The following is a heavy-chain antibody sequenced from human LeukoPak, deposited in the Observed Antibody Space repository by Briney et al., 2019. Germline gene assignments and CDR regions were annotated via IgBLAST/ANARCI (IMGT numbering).Heavy chain of an antibody. D-gene: IGHD5-12*01. CDR3: AREWHNFFDY. CDR1: GFTFSSYE. CDR2: ISSSGSTI. V-gene: IGHV3-48*03. Sequence: GGXLXXSCAASGFTFSSYEMNWVRQAPGKGLEWVSYISSSGSTIYYAGSVKGRFTISRDNAKNSLYLQMNSLRAEDTAVYYCAREWHNFFDYWGQGTLVTVSS. J-gene: IGHJ4*02.